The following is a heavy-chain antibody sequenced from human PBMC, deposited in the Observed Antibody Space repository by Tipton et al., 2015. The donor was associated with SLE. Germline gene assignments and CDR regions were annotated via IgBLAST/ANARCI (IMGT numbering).Heavy chain of an antibody. D-gene: IGHD6-13*01. CDR2: IYYSGST. CDR1: GGSLSSSAYY. J-gene: IGHJ4*02. V-gene: IGHV4-61*08. CDR3: ARVIFSSSWPYFDH. Sequence: TLSLTCTVPGGSLSSSAYYWSWIRQPPGKGLEWIGYIYYSGSTNYNPSLKSRVIISVDTSNNQFSLKLSSVTAADTAVYYCARVIFSSSWPYFDHWGRGTLVTVSS.